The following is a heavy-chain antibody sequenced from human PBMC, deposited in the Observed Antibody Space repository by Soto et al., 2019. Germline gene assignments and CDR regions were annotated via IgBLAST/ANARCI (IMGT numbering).Heavy chain of an antibody. D-gene: IGHD5-18*01. CDR3: TTDLGYSYGYYYYYYGMDV. CDR2: IKSKTDGGTT. V-gene: IGHV3-15*01. CDR1: GFTFSNAW. J-gene: IGHJ6*02. Sequence: PGGSLRLSCAASGFTFSNAWMSWVRQAPGKGLEWVGRIKSKTDGGTTDYAAPVKGRFTISRDDSKNTLYLQMNSLKTEDTAVYYCTTDLGYSYGYYYYYYGMDVWGQGTTVTVSS.